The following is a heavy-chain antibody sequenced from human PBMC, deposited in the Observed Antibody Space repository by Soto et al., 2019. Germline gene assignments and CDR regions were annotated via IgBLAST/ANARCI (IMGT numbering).Heavy chain of an antibody. D-gene: IGHD5-12*01. V-gene: IGHV3-23*05. Sequence: EVQLLESGGGLVQPGGSLRLSCAASGFTFSTYAMSWVRQAPGKGLEWVSGISNSGSNTYYADSVRGRFTISRDNSKNTQYLQLSSLRADDTAVYYCTKAPRGPDYWGQGPLVTVSS. J-gene: IGHJ4*02. CDR3: TKAPRGPDY. CDR1: GFTFSTYA. CDR2: ISNSGSNT.